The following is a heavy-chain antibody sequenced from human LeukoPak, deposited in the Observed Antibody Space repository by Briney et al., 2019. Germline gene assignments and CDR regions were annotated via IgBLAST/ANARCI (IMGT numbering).Heavy chain of an antibody. D-gene: IGHD3-22*01. V-gene: IGHV1-2*02. CDR3: ARDETPYYYEISGYYYAPDAFDI. CDR2: INPNSGGT. CDR1: GYTFTGYY. J-gene: IGHJ3*02. Sequence: ASVKVSCKASGYTFTGYYMHWVRQAPGQGLEWMGWINPNSGGTNYAQKFQGRVTMTRDTSISTAYMELSRLRSDDTAVYYCARDETPYYYEISGYYYAPDAFDIWGKGKMVTV.